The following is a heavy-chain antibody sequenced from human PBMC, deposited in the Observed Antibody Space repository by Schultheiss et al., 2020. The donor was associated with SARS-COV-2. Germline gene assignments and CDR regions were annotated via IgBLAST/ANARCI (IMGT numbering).Heavy chain of an antibody. Sequence: GGSLRLSCAASGFTFSSYGMHWVRQAPGKGLEWVAVISYDGSNKYYADSVKGRFTISRDNSKNTLYLQMNSLRAEDTAVYYCARDMGMTTVMYFDYWGQGTLVTVSS. CDR2: ISYDGSNK. CDR1: GFTFSSYG. CDR3: ARDMGMTTVMYFDY. D-gene: IGHD4-17*01. J-gene: IGHJ4*02. V-gene: IGHV3-30*12.